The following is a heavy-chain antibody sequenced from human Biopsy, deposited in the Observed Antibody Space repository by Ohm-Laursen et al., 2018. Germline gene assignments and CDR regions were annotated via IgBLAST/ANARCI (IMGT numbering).Heavy chain of an antibody. J-gene: IGHJ5*02. D-gene: IGHD3-3*01. CDR1: GATFSNYA. V-gene: IGHV1-69*06. CDR3: ARSFGVVINFEHNWFDP. Sequence: SSVKVSCKASGATFSNYAINWLRQAPGQGLEWMGGINPMFGTAKYAQRFQGRVTITADKSTGTADMELGSLRSDDTAVYYCARSFGVVINFEHNWFDPWGQGTLVTVSS. CDR2: INPMFGTA.